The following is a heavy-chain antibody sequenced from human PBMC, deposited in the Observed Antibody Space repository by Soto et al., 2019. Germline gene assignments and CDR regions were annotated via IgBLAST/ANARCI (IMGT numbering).Heavy chain of an antibody. Sequence: QVQLVESGGGVVQPGRSLRLSCAASGFTFSSYGMHWVRQAPGKGLEWVAVISYDGSNKYYADSVKGRFTISRDNSKNTLYLQMNSLRAEDTAVYYCAKVRDYGDYKRGAPEFLVWGQGTTVTVSS. CDR3: AKVRDYGDYKRGAPEFLV. CDR1: GFTFSSYG. V-gene: IGHV3-30*18. J-gene: IGHJ6*02. CDR2: ISYDGSNK. D-gene: IGHD4-17*01.